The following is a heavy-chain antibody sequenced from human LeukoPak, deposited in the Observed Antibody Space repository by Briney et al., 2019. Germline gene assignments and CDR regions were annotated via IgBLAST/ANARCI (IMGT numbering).Heavy chain of an antibody. CDR1: GYSFTSYW. J-gene: IGHJ4*02. D-gene: IGHD5-12*01. CDR3: ARQGSTVATQRY. V-gene: IGHV5-10-1*04. CDR2: IDPSDSYT. Sequence: GESLKISCKGSGYSFTSYWISWVRQMPGKGLEWMGRIDPSDSYTNYSPSFQGQVTISADKSISTAYLQWSSLKASDTAMYYCARQGSTVATQRYWGQGTLVTVSS.